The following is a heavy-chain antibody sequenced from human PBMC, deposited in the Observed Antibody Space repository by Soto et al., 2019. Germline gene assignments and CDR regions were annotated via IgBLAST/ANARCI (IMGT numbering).Heavy chain of an antibody. CDR2: INPGNGDT. V-gene: IGHV1-3*05. CDR1: GYTFISYA. CDR3: AAGGGGSRY. D-gene: IGHD2-15*01. Sequence: QVQLVQSGAEEKKSGASVKVSCKASGYTFISYAMPWVRQAPGQSLEWMGWINPGNGDTKYSQTLQGRVTLTRDTSANTAYMELTSLNSADTAVYYCAAGGGGSRYWGQGTLVTVSS. J-gene: IGHJ4*02.